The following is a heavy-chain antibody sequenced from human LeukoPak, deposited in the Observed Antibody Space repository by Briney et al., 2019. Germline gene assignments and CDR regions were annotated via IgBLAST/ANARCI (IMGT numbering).Heavy chain of an antibody. CDR1: GFTFSSYA. CDR2: ISGSGGST. Sequence: GGSLRLSCAASGFTFSSYAMSWVRQAPGKGLEWVSAISGSGGSTYYADSVKGRFTISRDNSKNTLYLQMNSLRAEDTAVYYCAKRKQGPAANGNAFDIWGQGTMVTVSS. J-gene: IGHJ3*02. CDR3: AKRKQGPAANGNAFDI. V-gene: IGHV3-23*01. D-gene: IGHD2-2*01.